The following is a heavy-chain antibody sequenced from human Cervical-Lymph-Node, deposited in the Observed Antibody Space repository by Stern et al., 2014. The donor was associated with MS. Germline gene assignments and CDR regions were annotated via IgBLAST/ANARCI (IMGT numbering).Heavy chain of an antibody. CDR2: IYWDDDK. CDR1: GFSLSTYGVG. V-gene: IGHV2-5*08. CDR3: AHRRYESSGGDAFDI. Sequence: QVTLRESGPALVKPTETLTVTCTFSGFSLSTYGVGGNWIRQPPGKALEWLAVIYWDDDKRYSPSLKTRLTITKDTSKNQVVLTMTNMDPVDTATYYCAHRRYESSGGDAFDIWGQGTMVTVSS. D-gene: IGHD3-22*01. J-gene: IGHJ3*02.